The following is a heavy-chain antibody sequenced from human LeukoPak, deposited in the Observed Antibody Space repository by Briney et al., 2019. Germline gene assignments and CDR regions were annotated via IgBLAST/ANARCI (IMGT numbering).Heavy chain of an antibody. CDR2: IYSGGST. J-gene: IGHJ6*03. Sequence: PGGSLRLSCAASEFSVGSNYVTWVRQAPGKGLEWVSLIYSGGSTYYADSVKGRFTISRDNSQNTVSLQVNNLRTEDTAFYYCAKTSLSDASGHYYYMDVWGKGTTVTVSS. CDR3: AKTSLSDASGHYYYMDV. V-gene: IGHV3-66*02. D-gene: IGHD3-3*01. CDR1: EFSVGSNY.